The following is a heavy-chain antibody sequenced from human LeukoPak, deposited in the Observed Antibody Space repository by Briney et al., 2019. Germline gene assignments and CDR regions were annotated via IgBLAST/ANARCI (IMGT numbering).Heavy chain of an antibody. Sequence: ASVKVSCKASGYTFTGYYMHWVRQAPGQGLEWMGWINPNSGGTNYAQKFQGRVTMTRDTSISTAYMELSRLRSDDTAVYYCARVVGVQLWFGGDYWGQGTLVTVSS. CDR1: GYTFTGYY. D-gene: IGHD5-18*01. J-gene: IGHJ4*02. CDR3: ARVVGVQLWFGGDY. V-gene: IGHV1-2*02. CDR2: INPNSGGT.